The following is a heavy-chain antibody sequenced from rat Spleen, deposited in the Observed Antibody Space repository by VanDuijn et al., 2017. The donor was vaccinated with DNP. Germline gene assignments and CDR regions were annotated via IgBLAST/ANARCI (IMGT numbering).Heavy chain of an antibody. Sequence: EVQLVESGGDLVQPGRSLKLSCAASRFSFSDYYMAWVRQAPTKGLEWVAYIGSDAYAPYYGDSVKGRFTISRDNAKSTLYLQMNSLRSEDMATYYCARWNSGHFDYWGQGVMVPVSS. J-gene: IGHJ2*01. CDR1: RFSFSDYY. D-gene: IGHD4-3*01. CDR2: IGSDAYAP. V-gene: IGHV5-22*01. CDR3: ARWNSGHFDY.